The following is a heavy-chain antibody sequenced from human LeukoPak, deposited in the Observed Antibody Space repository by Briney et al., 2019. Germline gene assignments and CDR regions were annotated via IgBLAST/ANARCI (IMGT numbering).Heavy chain of an antibody. Sequence: SETLSLTCAVSGGSISSGDYSWSWIRQPPGEGLEWIGYIYHSGSTYYDPPLKSRVTISLDRSKDQFSLKLSSVTAADTAVYYCARVLTGGYWYFDLWGRGTLVTVSS. D-gene: IGHD7-27*01. CDR3: ARVLTGGYWYFDL. J-gene: IGHJ2*01. CDR1: GGSISSGDYS. CDR2: IYHSGST. V-gene: IGHV4-30-2*01.